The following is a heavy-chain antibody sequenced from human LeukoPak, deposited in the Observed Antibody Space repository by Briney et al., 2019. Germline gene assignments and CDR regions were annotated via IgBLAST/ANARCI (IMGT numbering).Heavy chain of an antibody. Sequence: GGSLRLSCAASGFTFSSHSMNWARQAAGKGLEWVSSISSSSSYIYYAESVKGRFTISRDNAKNSLYLQMNSLRAEDTAVYYCARDVGVWHVWGQGTTVTVSS. CDR1: GFTFSSHS. V-gene: IGHV3-21*01. CDR2: ISSSSSYI. J-gene: IGHJ6*02. CDR3: ARDVGVWHV. D-gene: IGHD3-10*01.